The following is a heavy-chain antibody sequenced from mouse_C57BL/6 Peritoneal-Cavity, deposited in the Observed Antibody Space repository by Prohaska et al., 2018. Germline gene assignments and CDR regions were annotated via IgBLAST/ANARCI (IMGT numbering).Heavy chain of an antibody. Sequence: EVKLLQSGGGLVQPGGSLKLSCAASGLDFRRYWLSWVRRAQGKGLEWIREIKPDSSKINYAPSRKDKFIISIDNAKNTVYLQMSRVKAEDTALDYGERPDDYAWVAYWGQGTLVTVSA. J-gene: IGHJ3*01. CDR1: GLDFRRYW. D-gene: IGHD2-4*01. CDR2: IKPDSSKI. V-gene: IGHV4-1*01. CDR3: ERPDDYAWVAY.